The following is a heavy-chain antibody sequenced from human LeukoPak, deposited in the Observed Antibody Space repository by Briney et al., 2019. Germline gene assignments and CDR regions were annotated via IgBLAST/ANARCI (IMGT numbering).Heavy chain of an antibody. D-gene: IGHD6-6*01. V-gene: IGHV3-13*01. Sequence: GGSLRLSCAASGFTFSNYEMHWVRLVLGKGLEWVSAIGVAGNTFYAGSVKGRFTISRENAKNSFHLQMNSLGAGDTAVYYCAREGSLSSSDAFDIWGQGTMVTVSS. CDR1: GFTFSNYE. CDR2: IGVAGNT. J-gene: IGHJ3*02. CDR3: AREGSLSSSDAFDI.